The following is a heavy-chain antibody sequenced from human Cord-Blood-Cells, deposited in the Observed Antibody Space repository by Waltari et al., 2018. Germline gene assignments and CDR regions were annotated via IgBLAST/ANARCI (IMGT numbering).Heavy chain of an antibody. J-gene: IGHJ5*02. CDR3: ARGFSSGWYWFDP. CDR2: NSAYNGNT. D-gene: IGHD6-19*01. V-gene: IGHV1-18*01. CDR1: GYTFTSYG. Sequence: QVQLVQSGAEVKKPGASVKVSCKASGYTFTSYGISWVRQAPGQGLEWMGWNSAYNGNTNYAQSLQCIVTMTRDTSTSKAYVELGRLRSDDSAVYYCARGFSSGWYWFDPSGQGTLVTDSS.